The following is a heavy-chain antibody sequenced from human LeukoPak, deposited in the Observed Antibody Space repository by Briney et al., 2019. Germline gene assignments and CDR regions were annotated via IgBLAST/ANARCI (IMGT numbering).Heavy chain of an antibody. Sequence: PSETLSLTCTVSGGSISSSSYYWGWIRQPPGKGLEWIGSIYYSGTTYYNPSLKSRVTISVDTSKNHFSLKLSSVTAADTAVYYCARGERGSDYWGQGTLITVSS. V-gene: IGHV4-39*02. CDR1: GGSISSSSYY. CDR2: IYYSGTT. J-gene: IGHJ4*02. D-gene: IGHD5-24*01. CDR3: ARGERGSDY.